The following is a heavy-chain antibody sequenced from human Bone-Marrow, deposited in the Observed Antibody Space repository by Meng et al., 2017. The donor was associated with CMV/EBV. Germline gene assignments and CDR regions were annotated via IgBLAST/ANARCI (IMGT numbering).Heavy chain of an antibody. CDR3: ARSLGYCSSTSCRAGFGAFDI. CDR1: GYTFTGYY. CDR2: INPNSGGT. Sequence: ASVKVSCKASGYTFTGYYMHWVRQAPGQGLEWMGWINPNSGGTNYAQKFQGRVTMTRDTSISTAYMELSRLRSDDTAVYYCARSLGYCSSTSCRAGFGAFDIWGQGTMVTVSS. J-gene: IGHJ3*02. D-gene: IGHD2-2*01. V-gene: IGHV1-2*02.